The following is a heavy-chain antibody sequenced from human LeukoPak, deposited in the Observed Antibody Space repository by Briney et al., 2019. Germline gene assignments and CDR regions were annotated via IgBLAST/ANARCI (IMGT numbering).Heavy chain of an antibody. CDR2: IYSGGST. V-gene: IGHV3-53*01. J-gene: IGHJ3*02. D-gene: IGHD2-15*01. Sequence: GGSLRLSCAASGFTVSSNYMSWVRQAPGKGLEWVSVIYSGGSTYYADSVKGRFTISRDSSKTTLYLQMNTLRAEDTAVYYCAREYSRADAFDIWGQGTLVTVSS. CDR1: GFTVSSNY. CDR3: AREYSRADAFDI.